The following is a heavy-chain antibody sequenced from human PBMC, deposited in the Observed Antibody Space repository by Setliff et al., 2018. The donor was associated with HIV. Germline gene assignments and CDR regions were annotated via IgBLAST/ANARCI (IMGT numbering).Heavy chain of an antibody. V-gene: IGHV4-31*02. J-gene: IGHJ4*02. Sequence: SETLSLTCTVSGGSITSGGCYWSWIRQHPGKGLEWIGYIYYSGSTYYNPSLKSRVTISVDTSKNQFSLKLSSVTAADTAVYYCASGRVRQSRKFGGVIVLPPFDYWGQGTLVTVSS. CDR3: ASGRVRQSRKFGGVIVLPPFDY. CDR1: GGSITSGGCY. CDR2: IYYSGST. D-gene: IGHD3-16*02.